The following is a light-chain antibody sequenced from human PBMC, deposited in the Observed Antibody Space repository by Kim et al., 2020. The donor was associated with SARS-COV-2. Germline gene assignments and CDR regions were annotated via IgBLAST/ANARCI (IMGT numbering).Light chain of an antibody. CDR3: SSYTSTNTLV. J-gene: IGLJ2*01. CDR2: GVT. Sequence: GQAVTHPCTRRGSDIGGNSHGSGHQQYPGKAPKIMIYGVTKRPSGVSNRFSGSKSGNTASLTISGLQAEDEADYYCSSYTSTNTLVFGGGTQLTVL. V-gene: IGLV2-14*04. CDR1: GSDIGGNSH.